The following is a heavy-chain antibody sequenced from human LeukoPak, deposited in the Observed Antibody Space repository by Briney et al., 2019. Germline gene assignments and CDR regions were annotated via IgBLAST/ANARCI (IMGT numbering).Heavy chain of an antibody. D-gene: IGHD2-2*01. CDR3: ARARYCGSTSCYLDY. CDR1: GFTFGSYA. J-gene: IGHJ4*02. CDR2: ISGSGGST. V-gene: IGHV3-23*01. Sequence: GGSLRLSCAASGFTFGSYAMSWVRQAPGKGLEWVSAISGSGGSTYYADSVKGRFTISRDNSKNTLFLQMNSLRAEDTAVYYCARARYCGSTSCYLDYWGQGTLVTVSS.